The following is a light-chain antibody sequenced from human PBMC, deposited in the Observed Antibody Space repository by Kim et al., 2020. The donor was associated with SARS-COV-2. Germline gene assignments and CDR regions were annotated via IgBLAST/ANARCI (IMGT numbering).Light chain of an antibody. Sequence: QSALTQPASVSGSPGQSITISCTGTSSDVGGDKYVSWYQQYPGKAPKLILYDVANRPSGVSNRFSGSKSGNTASLTITGLQAEDEADYYCSSHTISYTWLFGGGTQLTVL. V-gene: IGLV2-14*03. CDR1: SSDVGGDKY. CDR2: DVA. J-gene: IGLJ3*02. CDR3: SSHTISYTWL.